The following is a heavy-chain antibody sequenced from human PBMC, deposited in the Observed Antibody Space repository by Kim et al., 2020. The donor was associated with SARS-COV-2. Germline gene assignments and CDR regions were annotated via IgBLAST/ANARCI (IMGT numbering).Heavy chain of an antibody. J-gene: IGHJ4*02. Sequence: GGSLRLSCAASGFTFSSYSMNWVRQAPGKGLEWVSSISSSSSYIYYADSVKGRFTISRDNTKNSLYLQMNSLRAEDTAVYYCASTSGGFRVHDYWGQGTLVTVSS. CDR3: ASTSGGFRVHDY. V-gene: IGHV3-21*01. CDR2: ISSSSSYI. D-gene: IGHD3-10*01. CDR1: GFTFSSYS.